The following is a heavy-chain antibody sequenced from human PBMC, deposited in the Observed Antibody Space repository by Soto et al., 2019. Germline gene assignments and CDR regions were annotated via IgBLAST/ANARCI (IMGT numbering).Heavy chain of an antibody. D-gene: IGHD6-13*01. CDR1: GGSISSGGYY. Sequence: TLSLTCTVSGGSISSGGYYWSWIRQHPGKGLEWIGYIYYSGSTYYNPSLKSRVTISVDTSKNQFSLKLSSVTAADTAVYYCARALVGQQLVFGTYYFDYWGQGTLVPVAS. V-gene: IGHV4-31*03. CDR3: ARALVGQQLVFGTYYFDY. J-gene: IGHJ4*02. CDR2: IYYSGST.